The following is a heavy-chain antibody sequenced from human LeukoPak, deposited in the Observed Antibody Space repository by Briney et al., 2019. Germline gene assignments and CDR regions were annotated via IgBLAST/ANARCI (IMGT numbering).Heavy chain of an antibody. CDR2: FDPEDGET. J-gene: IGHJ4*02. CDR3: ATQIFVGATLFDY. D-gene: IGHD1-26*01. Sequence: GASVKVSCKVSGYTLTELSMHWVRQAPGKGLEWMEGFDPEDGETIYAQKFQGRVTMTEDTSTDTAYMELSSLRSEDTAVYYCATQIFVGATLFDYWGQGTLVTVSS. V-gene: IGHV1-24*01. CDR1: GYTLTELS.